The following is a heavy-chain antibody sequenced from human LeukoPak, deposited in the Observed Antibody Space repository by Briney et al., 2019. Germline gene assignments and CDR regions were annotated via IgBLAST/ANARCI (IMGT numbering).Heavy chain of an antibody. Sequence: SQTLSLTCAISGDSVSSNSAAWNWITQSPSMGLEWLGRTYYRSKCYDDYAVSVKSRITINPDTSKNQFSLQLNSVTPEDTAVYYCAKMGGDYGYGMDVWGQGTTVTVSS. D-gene: IGHD4-17*01. J-gene: IGHJ6*02. V-gene: IGHV6-1*01. CDR2: TYYRSKCYD. CDR3: AKMGGDYGYGMDV. CDR1: GDSVSSNSAA.